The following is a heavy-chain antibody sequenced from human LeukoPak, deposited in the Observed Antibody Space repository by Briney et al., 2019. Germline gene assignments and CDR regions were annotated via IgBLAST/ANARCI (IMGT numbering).Heavy chain of an antibody. CDR1: GGSISSYY. CDR2: IYYSGST. CDR3: ARGFETGSIDY. J-gene: IGHJ4*02. Sequence: SETLSLTCTVSGGSISSYYWSWIRQPPGKGLEWIGCIYYSGSTNYNPSFKSRVTISVDTSKNQFSLKLSSVTAADTAVYYCARGFETGSIDYWGQGTLVTVSS. V-gene: IGHV4-59*01. D-gene: IGHD3-9*01.